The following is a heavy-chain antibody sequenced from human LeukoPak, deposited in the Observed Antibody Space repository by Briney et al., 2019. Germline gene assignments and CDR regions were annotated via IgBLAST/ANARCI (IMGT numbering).Heavy chain of an antibody. D-gene: IGHD1-26*01. Sequence: SETLSLTCTVSGDSINIDNYYWGWIRQPPGKGLEWIGIVYYSGSTYYSTPLKSRVTISVDTSKNQFSLKVSSVTAADTAVYYCARFVVGATAFDYWGQGTLVTVSS. CDR1: GDSINIDNYY. CDR2: VYYSGST. CDR3: ARFVVGATAFDY. J-gene: IGHJ4*02. V-gene: IGHV4-39*07.